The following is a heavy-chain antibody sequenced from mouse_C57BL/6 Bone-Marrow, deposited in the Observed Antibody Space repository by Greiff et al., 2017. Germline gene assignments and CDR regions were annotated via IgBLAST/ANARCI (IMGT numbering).Heavy chain of an antibody. J-gene: IGHJ2*01. Sequence: VQLQESGGGLVQPGGSLKLSCAASGFTFSDYGMAWVRQAPRKGPEWVTFISNLAYSIYYADTVTGRFTISRENDKNTLYLEMSSLRSEDTAMYYCARRGPGGYFDYWGQGTTLTVSS. CDR3: ARRGPGGYFDY. CDR1: GFTFSDYG. V-gene: IGHV5-15*01. CDR2: ISNLAYSI.